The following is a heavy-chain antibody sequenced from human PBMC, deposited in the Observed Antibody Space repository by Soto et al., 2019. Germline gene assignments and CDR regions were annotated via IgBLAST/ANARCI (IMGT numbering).Heavy chain of an antibody. J-gene: IGHJ5*02. CDR1: GYTFTSYA. D-gene: IGHD4-17*01. Sequence: ASVKVSCKASGYTFTSYAMHWVRQAPGQRLEWMGWINAVDGYTKYSQKFQGRVTITRDTSASTAYMELGSLRSEDTAVYYCARARTMVTQPYNWFDPWGQGTLVTVSS. CDR3: ARARTMVTQPYNWFDP. CDR2: INAVDGYT. V-gene: IGHV1-3*01.